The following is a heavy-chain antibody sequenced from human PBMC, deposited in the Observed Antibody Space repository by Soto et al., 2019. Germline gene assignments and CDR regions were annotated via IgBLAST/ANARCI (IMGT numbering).Heavy chain of an antibody. J-gene: IGHJ4*02. D-gene: IGHD3-10*01. CDR2: LYYSGST. V-gene: IGHV4-59*01. CDR3: ARVIFRYGSGSALLYYFDY. CDR1: GGSISSYY. Sequence: QVQLQESGPGLVKPSETLSLTCTVSGGSISSYYWSWIRQPPGKGLEWIGYLYYSGSTNYNPSLKSRVTISVDTSKNQFSLKLSSVTAADTAVYYCARVIFRYGSGSALLYYFDYWGQGTLVTVSS.